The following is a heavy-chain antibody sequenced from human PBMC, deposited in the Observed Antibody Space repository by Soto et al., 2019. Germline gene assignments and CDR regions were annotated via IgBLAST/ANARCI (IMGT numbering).Heavy chain of an antibody. D-gene: IGHD3-10*01. CDR3: ARDRGFVVRAPPVDY. V-gene: IGHV1-18*01. CDR2: ISTYNGNT. CDR1: GYTFTSYG. Sequence: QVQLVQSGAEVKKPGASVKVSCKASGYTFTSYGISWVRQAPGQGLEWMGWISTYNGNTNYAQKLQGRVTMTTDTSTSTAYMELRGLRSDDTAVYYCARDRGFVVRAPPVDYWGQGTLVTVSS. J-gene: IGHJ4*02.